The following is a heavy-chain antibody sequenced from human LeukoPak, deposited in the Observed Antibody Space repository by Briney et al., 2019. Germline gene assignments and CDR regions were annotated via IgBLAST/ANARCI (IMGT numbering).Heavy chain of an antibody. J-gene: IGHJ4*02. V-gene: IGHV1-18*01. CDR2: ISAYNGNT. D-gene: IGHD3-22*01. Sequence: ASVKVSCKASGYTFTSYGISWVRQAPGQGLEWMGWISAYNGNTNYAQKLQGRVTMTRDTSISTAYMELSRLRADDTAVYYCARTYYYDSSGYYSPYYFDYWGQGTLVTVSS. CDR1: GYTFTSYG. CDR3: ARTYYYDSSGYYSPYYFDY.